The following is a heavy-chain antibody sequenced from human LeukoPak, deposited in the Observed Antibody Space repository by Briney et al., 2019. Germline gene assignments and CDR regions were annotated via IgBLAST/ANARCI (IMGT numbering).Heavy chain of an antibody. D-gene: IGHD6-13*01. CDR3: AGRGGSSWYVP. CDR1: GDSITNHY. V-gene: IGHV4-59*11. J-gene: IGHJ5*02. Sequence: SENLSLTCIVSGDSITNHYWSLIRRPPGKGLEWIGYIYYNGIINYNPSLKSRVTISVDTSRNQFSMKLNSVTAADTAVYYCAGRGGSSWYVPWGQGTLVTVSS. CDR2: IYYNGII.